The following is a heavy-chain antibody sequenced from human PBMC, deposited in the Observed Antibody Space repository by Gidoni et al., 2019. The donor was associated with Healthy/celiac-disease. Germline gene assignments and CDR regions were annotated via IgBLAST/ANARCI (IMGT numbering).Heavy chain of an antibody. CDR1: GLTFGSNA. J-gene: IGHJ3*02. CDR3: AKGVAVAGPDAFDI. Sequence: EVQLLVSWGGLVQPGGSLRLSRAASGLTFGSNAMSWVRQAPGKGLEWVSSMSGSGGSTYYADSVKGRFTISRDNSKNTLYLQMNSLRAEDTAVYYCAKGVAVAGPDAFDIWGQGTMVTVSS. D-gene: IGHD6-19*01. V-gene: IGHV3-23*01. CDR2: MSGSGGST.